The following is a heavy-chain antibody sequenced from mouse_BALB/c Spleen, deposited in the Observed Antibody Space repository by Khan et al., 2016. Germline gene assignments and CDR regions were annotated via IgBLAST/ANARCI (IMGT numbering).Heavy chain of an antibody. V-gene: IGHV9-2-1*01. D-gene: IGHD2-1*01. CDR2: INTETGEP. J-gene: IGHJ2*01. CDR3: ARRPIFYGNYFDY. CDR1: GYTFTDYS. Sequence: QIQLVQSGPELKKPGETVKISCKASGYTFTDYSIHWVKQAPGKGLKWMGWINTETGEPTYADDFKGRFAFSLETSASTAYLQINDRKNEDTATDFCARRPIFYGNYFDYWGQGTTLTVSS.